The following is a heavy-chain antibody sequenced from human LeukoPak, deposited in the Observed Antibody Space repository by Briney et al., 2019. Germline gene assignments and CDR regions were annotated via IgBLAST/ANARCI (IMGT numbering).Heavy chain of an antibody. J-gene: IGHJ4*02. Sequence: PSETLSLTCAVYGGSFSGYYWSWIRQPPGKGLEWIGEINHSGSTNYNPSLKSRVTISVDTSKNQFSLKLSSVTAADTAVYYCASSPAFIAATRYFDYWGQGTLVTVSS. CDR1: GGSFSGYY. CDR2: INHSGST. V-gene: IGHV4-34*01. D-gene: IGHD6-6*01. CDR3: ASSPAFIAATRYFDY.